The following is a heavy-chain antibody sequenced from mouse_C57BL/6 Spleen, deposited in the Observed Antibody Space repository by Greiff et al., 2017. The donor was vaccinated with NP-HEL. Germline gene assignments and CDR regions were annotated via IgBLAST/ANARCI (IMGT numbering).Heavy chain of an antibody. D-gene: IGHD2-1*01. CDR3: ARDNGNPFYAMDY. CDR2: INYDGSST. Sequence: EVHLVESEGGLVQPGSSMKLSCTASGFTFSDYYMAWVRQVPEKGLEWVANINYDGSSTYYLDSLKSRFIISRDNAKNILYLQMSSLKSEDTATYYCARDNGNPFYAMDYWGQGTSVTVSS. CDR1: GFTFSDYY. J-gene: IGHJ4*01. V-gene: IGHV5-16*01.